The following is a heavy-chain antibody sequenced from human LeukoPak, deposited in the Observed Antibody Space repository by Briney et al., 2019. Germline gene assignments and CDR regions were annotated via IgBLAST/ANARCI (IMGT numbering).Heavy chain of an antibody. J-gene: IGHJ4*02. D-gene: IGHD4-17*01. V-gene: IGHV4-34*01. Sequence: SETLSLTCAVYGGSFSGYYWSWIRQPPGTGLEWIGEINHSGSTNYNPSLKSRVTISVDTSKNQFSLKLSSVTAADTAVYYCARVSPSVTTWVSRRNYFDYWGQGTLVTVSS. CDR3: ARVSPSVTTWVSRRNYFDY. CDR2: INHSGST. CDR1: GGSFSGYY.